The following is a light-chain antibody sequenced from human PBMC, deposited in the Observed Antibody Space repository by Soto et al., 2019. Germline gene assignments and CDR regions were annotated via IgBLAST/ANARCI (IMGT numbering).Light chain of an antibody. CDR1: QSFTGM. CDR3: QHYNSYSEA. J-gene: IGKJ1*01. CDR2: KAS. Sequence: DIQMTQSPSTLSASVGDRVTITCRASQSFTGMLAWYQQKPGKAPKLLIYKASTLKSGVPSRFSGSGSGTEFTLTISSLQPDDFATYYCQHYNSYSEAFGQGTKVELK. V-gene: IGKV1-5*03.